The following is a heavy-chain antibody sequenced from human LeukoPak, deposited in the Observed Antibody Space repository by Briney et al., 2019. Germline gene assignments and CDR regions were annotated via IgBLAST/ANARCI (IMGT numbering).Heavy chain of an antibody. Sequence: GASVKVSRKASGYTFTSYGISWVRQAPGQGLEWMGWVSAYNGNTNYAEKLQGRATMTTDTSTSTAYMELRSLRSDDTAVYYCARDKGHCSGGSCYPEYFQHWGQGTLVTVSS. CDR1: GYTFTSYG. D-gene: IGHD2-15*01. CDR3: ARDKGHCSGGSCYPEYFQH. J-gene: IGHJ1*01. CDR2: VSAYNGNT. V-gene: IGHV1-18*01.